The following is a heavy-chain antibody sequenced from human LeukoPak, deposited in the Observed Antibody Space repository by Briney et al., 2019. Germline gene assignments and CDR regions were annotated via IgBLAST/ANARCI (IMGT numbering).Heavy chain of an antibody. CDR1: GFNVRDNY. CDR3: ARGSITIFGVLARDGFDP. D-gene: IGHD3-3*01. V-gene: IGHV3-53*01. Sequence: GGSLRLSCAASGFNVRDNYMSWVRQAPGKGLEWVSVIYRDGSTYYADSVKGRFTISRDNSKNTLYLQMNSLRAEDTAVYYCARGSITIFGVLARDGFDPWGQGTLATVSS. CDR2: IYRDGST. J-gene: IGHJ5*02.